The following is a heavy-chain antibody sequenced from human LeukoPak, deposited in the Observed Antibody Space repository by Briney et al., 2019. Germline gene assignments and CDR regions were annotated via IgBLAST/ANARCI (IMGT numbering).Heavy chain of an antibody. V-gene: IGHV1-69*04. CDR1: RGTFSKYA. D-gene: IGHD3-22*01. CDR3: ARDDDRAREIDY. Sequence: SVKVSCKASRGTFSKYAISWVRQAPGQGLEWMGRIIPILNITHYAQKFQGRVTIAADKSTSTAYMELSSPRSEDTAMYYCARDDDRAREIDYWGQGTLVTVSS. J-gene: IGHJ4*02. CDR2: IIPILNIT.